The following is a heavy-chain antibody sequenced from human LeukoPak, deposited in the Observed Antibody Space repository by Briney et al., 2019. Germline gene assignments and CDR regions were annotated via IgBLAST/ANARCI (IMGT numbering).Heavy chain of an antibody. Sequence: PGGSLRLSCAASGSTFDDYTMHWVRQAPGKGLEWVSLISWDGGSTYYADSLKGRFTISRDNSKNSLYLQMNSLRTEDIALYYCAKDEIRGRYDFWSGYYLGGAFDIWGQGTMVSVSS. J-gene: IGHJ3*02. D-gene: IGHD3-3*01. CDR2: ISWDGGST. CDR1: GSTFDDYT. CDR3: AKDEIRGRYDFWSGYYLGGAFDI. V-gene: IGHV3-43*01.